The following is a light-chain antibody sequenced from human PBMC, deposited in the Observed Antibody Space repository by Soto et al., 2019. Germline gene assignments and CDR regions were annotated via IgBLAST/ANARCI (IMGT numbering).Light chain of an antibody. CDR3: SSYTSISTYV. CDR2: DVS. Sequence: QSALTRPASVSGSPGQSITISCTGTSSDVGGYDFVSWYQHHPGKAPRLMIYDVSHRPSGVSDRFSASKSGNTASLTISGLLAEDEADYYCSSYTSISTYVFGTGTKVT. J-gene: IGLJ1*01. CDR1: SSDVGGYDF. V-gene: IGLV2-14*03.